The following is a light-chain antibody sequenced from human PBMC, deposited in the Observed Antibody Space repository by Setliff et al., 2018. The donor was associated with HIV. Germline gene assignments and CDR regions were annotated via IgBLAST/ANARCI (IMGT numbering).Light chain of an antibody. CDR2: EDA. CDR3: QSYDSWIAV. V-gene: IGLV6-57*01. CDR1: GGSIASSY. J-gene: IGLJ2*01. Sequence: NFMLTQPHSVSESPGKTITISCTRTGGSIASSYVQWFQQRPGSSPKVVIYEDALRPSGVPDRFSATIDRSSNSASLTISGLQTEDEADYFCQSYDSWIAVFGGGTKVTVL.